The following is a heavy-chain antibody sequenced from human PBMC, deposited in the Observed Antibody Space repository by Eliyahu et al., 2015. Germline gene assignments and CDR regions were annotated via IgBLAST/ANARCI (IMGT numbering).Heavy chain of an antibody. CDR3: ARQSPTVLFH. V-gene: IGHV4-39*01. J-gene: IGHJ4*02. D-gene: IGHD3-10*01. CDR2: IYYSGST. Sequence: QLQLQESGPGLVKPSETLSLTCTXSGGSISSSSYYWGWIRQPPGKGLEWIGSIYYSGSTYYNPSLKSRVTISVDTSKNQFSLKLSSVTAADTAVYYCARQSPTVLFHWGQGTLVTVSS. CDR1: GGSISSSSYY.